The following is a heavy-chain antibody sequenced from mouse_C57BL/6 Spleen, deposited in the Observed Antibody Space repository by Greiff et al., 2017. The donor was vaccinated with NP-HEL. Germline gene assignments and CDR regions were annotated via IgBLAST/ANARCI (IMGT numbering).Heavy chain of an antibody. Sequence: DVHLVESGEGLVKPGGSLKLSCAASGFTFSSYAMSWVRQTPEKRLEWVAYISSGGDYIYYADTVKGRFTISSDNARNTLYLQMSSLKSEDTAMYYCTRGSSYYYYAMDYWGQGTSVTVSS. D-gene: IGHD1-1*01. CDR2: ISSGGDYI. V-gene: IGHV5-9-1*02. J-gene: IGHJ4*01. CDR3: TRGSSYYYYAMDY. CDR1: GFTFSSYA.